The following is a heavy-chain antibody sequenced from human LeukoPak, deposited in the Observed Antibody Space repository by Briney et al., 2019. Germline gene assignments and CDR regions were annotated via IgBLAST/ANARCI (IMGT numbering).Heavy chain of an antibody. V-gene: IGHV4-39*01. CDR1: GGSISSSSYY. CDR2: IYYSGST. J-gene: IGHJ4*02. Sequence: TETLSLTCTVSGGSISSSSYYWGWIRQPPGKGLEWIGSIYYSGSTYYNPSLKSRVTISVDTSKNQFSLKLSSVTAADTAVYYCARHKVTTVTTYDDWGQGTLVTVSS. CDR3: ARHKVTTVTTYDD. D-gene: IGHD4-17*01.